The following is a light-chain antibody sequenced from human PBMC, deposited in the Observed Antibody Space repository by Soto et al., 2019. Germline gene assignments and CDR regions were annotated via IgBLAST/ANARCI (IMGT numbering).Light chain of an antibody. CDR2: AAS. J-gene: IGKJ4*01. Sequence: DIQLTQSPSFLSASVGDRVTITCRASQGISSYLAWYQQKPGKAPKVLIYAASTLRSGVTARFSGSGSGKECTLTISSLQAEDFATYYCQQLNTYPLTFGGGTKVEFK. CDR3: QQLNTYPLT. V-gene: IGKV1-9*01. CDR1: QGISSY.